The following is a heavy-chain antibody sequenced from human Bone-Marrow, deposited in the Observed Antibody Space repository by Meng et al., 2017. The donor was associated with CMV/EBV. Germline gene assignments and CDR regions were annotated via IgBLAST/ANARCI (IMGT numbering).Heavy chain of an antibody. CDR1: GSPFTGYY. CDR3: ARDRPPLFYDDSCGYDY. D-gene: IGHD3-22*01. J-gene: IGHJ4*02. Sequence: SVKVPSKAPGSPFTGYYINWVRQAPGQGLEWMGWINPNSGGTEYAQRFQGRVTMTRDTSISTGYMELRRLRYDDTAVYYCARDRPPLFYDDSCGYDYWGQGTLVTVSS. V-gene: IGHV1-2*02. CDR2: INPNSGGT.